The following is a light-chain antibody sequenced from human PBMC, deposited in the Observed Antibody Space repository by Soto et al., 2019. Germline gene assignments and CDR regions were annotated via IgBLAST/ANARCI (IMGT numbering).Light chain of an antibody. Sequence: QSALTQPRSVSGSPGQSVTISCTGTSSDVGVYNYVSWYQQHPGKAPQLVIYDVIKRPSGVPYRFSGSKSGNTASLTISGLQAEDEADYYCCSYAGSSLWVVGGGTKLTVL. CDR2: DVI. V-gene: IGLV2-11*01. CDR3: CSYAGSSLWV. CDR1: SSDVGVYNY. J-gene: IGLJ3*02.